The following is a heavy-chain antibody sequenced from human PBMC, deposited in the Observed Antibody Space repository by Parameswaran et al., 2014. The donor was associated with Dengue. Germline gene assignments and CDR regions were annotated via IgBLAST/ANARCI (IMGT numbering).Heavy chain of an antibody. CDR2: INAGNGNT. D-gene: IGHD3-22*01. J-gene: IGHJ5*02. V-gene: IGHV1-3*01. CDR3: ARDYDSSGYYSVGWLDP. Sequence: WVRQAPGQRLEWMGWINAGNGNTKYSQKFQGRVTITRDTSASTAYMELSSLRSEDTAVYYCARDYDSSGYYSVGWLDPWGQGTLVTVSS.